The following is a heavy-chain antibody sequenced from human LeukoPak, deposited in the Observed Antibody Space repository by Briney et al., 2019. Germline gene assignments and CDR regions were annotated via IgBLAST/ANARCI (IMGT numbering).Heavy chain of an antibody. Sequence: ASVTVSFKCSGYTFTGYYMHWVRQAPGQGLEWVGWINPNSCGTNYAHKFQSRVTMTRGTSISTAYMELSRLRSDDTAVYFCAREDYWGQGTLVTAS. CDR2: INPNSCGT. V-gene: IGHV1-2*02. J-gene: IGHJ4*02. CDR1: GYTFTGYY. CDR3: AREDY.